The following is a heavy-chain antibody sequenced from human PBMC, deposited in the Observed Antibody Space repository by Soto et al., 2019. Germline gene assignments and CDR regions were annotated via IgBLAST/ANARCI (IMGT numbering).Heavy chain of an antibody. J-gene: IGHJ5*02. CDR2: MNPNSVNT. V-gene: IGHV1-8*02. CDR3: ARGLLGPNYDFWSGYFVWFDP. Sequence: ASVKASCKESGSTFAGYDHNCVRQATGKGLERMGWMNPNSVNTGDAQKFQGRVTLARNTPISTAYMELSSLRSEDTAVYYCARGLLGPNYDFWSGYFVWFDPWGQGTLVTVSS. CDR1: GSTFAGYD. D-gene: IGHD3-3*01.